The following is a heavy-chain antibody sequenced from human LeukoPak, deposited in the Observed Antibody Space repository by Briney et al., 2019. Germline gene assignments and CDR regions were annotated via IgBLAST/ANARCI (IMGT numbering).Heavy chain of an antibody. J-gene: IGHJ4*02. D-gene: IGHD2-21*01. Sequence: SETLSLTCAVSGISVSSSSHYWGWIRQPPGKGLEWIVSIYYSASTYYNPSLKSRVTISEDKSKNQFSLKLSSVSAADTAVYYCARLEYSYCGGDCDSFWGQGTLVTVSS. CDR1: GISVSSSSHY. CDR3: ARLEYSYCGGDCDSF. CDR2: IYYSAST. V-gene: IGHV4-39*01.